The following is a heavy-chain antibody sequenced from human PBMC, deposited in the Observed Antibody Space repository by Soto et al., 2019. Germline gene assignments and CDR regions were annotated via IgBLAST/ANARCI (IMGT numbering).Heavy chain of an antibody. D-gene: IGHD1-26*01. V-gene: IGHV5-51*01. CDR2: IYPGDSDT. J-gene: IGHJ3*02. CDR1: GYSFTSYW. CDR3: ARLALVGATTSGAFDI. Sequence: PGESLKISCKGSGYSFTSYWIGWVRQMPGKGLEWMGIIYPGDSDTRYSPSFQGQVTISADKSISTAYLQWSSLKASDTAMYYCARLALVGATTSGAFDIWGQGTMVTVSS.